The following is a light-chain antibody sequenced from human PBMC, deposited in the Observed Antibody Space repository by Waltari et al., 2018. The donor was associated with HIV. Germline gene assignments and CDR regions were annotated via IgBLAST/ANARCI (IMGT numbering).Light chain of an antibody. V-gene: IGLV2-14*03. Sequence: QSALTQPASVSGSPGQSITIPCSGTRSDVGNSDSVSWYQQHPGKAPRLMIYDVTNRPSGVSFRFSGSKSDNTASLIISGLQAEDEADYYCSAYTTDNTLVFGTGTRVTVL. J-gene: IGLJ1*01. CDR3: SAYTTDNTLV. CDR1: RSDVGNSDS. CDR2: DVT.